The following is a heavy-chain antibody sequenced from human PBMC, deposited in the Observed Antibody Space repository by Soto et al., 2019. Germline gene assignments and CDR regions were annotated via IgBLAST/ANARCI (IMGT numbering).Heavy chain of an antibody. CDR2: ISGSGGST. J-gene: IGHJ5*02. CDR1: GFTFSSYA. V-gene: IGHV3-23*01. Sequence: EVQLLESGGGLVQPGGSLRLSCAASGFTFSSYAMSWVRQAPGKGLEWVSAISGSGGSTYYADSVKGRFTISRDNSKNTLYLQMNSLRAEDTAVYYCAKDVKYYYDSSGYYSNWFDPWGQGTLVNVSS. D-gene: IGHD3-22*01. CDR3: AKDVKYYYDSSGYYSNWFDP.